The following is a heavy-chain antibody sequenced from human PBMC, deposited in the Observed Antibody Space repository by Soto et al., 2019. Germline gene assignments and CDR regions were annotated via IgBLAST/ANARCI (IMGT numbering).Heavy chain of an antibody. CDR3: AIQGRSSSGNFDY. Sequence: QLQLQESGPGLVKPSETLSLTCTVSGGSISSSSYYWGWIRQPPRKGLEWIGSIYYSGRTYYNPSLKSRVTISVDTSKNQFSLKLSSVTAADTAVYYCAIQGRSSSGNFDYWGQGTLVTVSS. D-gene: IGHD6-6*01. V-gene: IGHV4-39*01. J-gene: IGHJ4*02. CDR1: GGSISSSSYY. CDR2: IYYSGRT.